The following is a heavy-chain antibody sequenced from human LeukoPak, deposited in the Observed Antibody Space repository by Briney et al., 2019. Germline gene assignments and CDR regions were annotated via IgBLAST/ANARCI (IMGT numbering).Heavy chain of an antibody. J-gene: IGHJ6*04. V-gene: IGHV4-4*09. D-gene: IGHD1-26*01. CDR1: GGSISSYY. CDR3: ARHGSVHSPLNV. Sequence: SETLSLTSTVSGGSISSYYWSWIRQPPGKGLEWIGYIFTSGSTNYNPSLRSRVTISLDTSKNQFSLTLSSVTAAGTAVYYCARHGSVHSPLNVWGKGTTVTVSS. CDR2: IFTSGST.